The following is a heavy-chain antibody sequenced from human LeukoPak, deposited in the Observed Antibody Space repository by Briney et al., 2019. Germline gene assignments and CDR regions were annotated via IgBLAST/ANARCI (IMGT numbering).Heavy chain of an antibody. V-gene: IGHV3-7*01. CDR2: MNQGGSET. CDR1: GFTFSSYA. CDR3: ARDGVAGGFDY. D-gene: IGHD6-19*01. Sequence: GGSLRLSCAASGFTFSSYAMSWVRQAPGKGLEWVAHMNQGGSETTNVDSVKGRFTISRDDAKNLVFLQMNSLRVEDTAVYYCARDGVAGGFDYWGQGILVTVSS. J-gene: IGHJ4*02.